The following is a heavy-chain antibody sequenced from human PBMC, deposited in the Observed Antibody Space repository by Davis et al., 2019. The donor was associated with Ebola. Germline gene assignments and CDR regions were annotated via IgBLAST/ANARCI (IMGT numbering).Heavy chain of an antibody. CDR3: AREGINNWNLFFSGMDV. CDR1: GYTFTSYG. Sequence: ASVQVSCKASGYTFTSYGISWVRQAPGQGLEWMGWISAYNGNTNYAQKLQGRVTMTTDTSTSTAYMELRSLRSDDTAVYYCAREGINNWNLFFSGMDVWGQGTTVTVSS. CDR2: ISAYNGNT. J-gene: IGHJ6*02. D-gene: IGHD1-1*01. V-gene: IGHV1-18*01.